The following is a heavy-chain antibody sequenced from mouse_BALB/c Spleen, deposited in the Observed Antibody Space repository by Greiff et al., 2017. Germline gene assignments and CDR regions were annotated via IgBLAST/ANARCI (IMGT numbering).Heavy chain of an antibody. CDR2: INPSTGYT. CDR3: ASSAYYRYDGWFAY. CDR1: GYTFTSYW. Sequence: QVHVKQSGAELAKPGASVKMSCKASGYTFTSYWMHWVKQRPGQGLEWIGYINPSTGYTEYNQKFKDKATLTADKSSSTAYMQLSSLTSEDSAVYYCASSAYYRYDGWFAYWGQGTLVTVSA. J-gene: IGHJ3*01. D-gene: IGHD2-14*01. V-gene: IGHV1-7*01.